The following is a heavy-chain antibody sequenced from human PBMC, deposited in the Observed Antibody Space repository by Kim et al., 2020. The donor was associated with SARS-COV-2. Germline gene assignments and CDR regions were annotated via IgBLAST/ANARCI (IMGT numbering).Heavy chain of an antibody. CDR3: ARTLTTVVSFDY. D-gene: IGHD4-17*01. Sequence: NYAQKFQGRVTMTRDTSISTAYMELSRLRSDDTAVYYCARTLTTVVSFDYWGQGTLVTVSS. J-gene: IGHJ4*02. V-gene: IGHV1-2*02.